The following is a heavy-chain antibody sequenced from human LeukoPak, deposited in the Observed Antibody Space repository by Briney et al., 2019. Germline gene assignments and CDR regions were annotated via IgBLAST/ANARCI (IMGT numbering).Heavy chain of an antibody. CDR1: GFTFSNAW. V-gene: IGHV3-15*01. CDR2: IKSKTDGGTT. J-gene: IGHJ6*03. Sequence: GGSLRLSCAASGFTFSNAWMSWVRQAPGKGLEWVGRIKSKTDGGTTDYAAPVKGRFTIPRDDSKNTLYLQMNSLKTEDTAVYYCTTSSDGYNYYYYMDVWGKGTTVTVSS. D-gene: IGHD5-24*01. CDR3: TTSSDGYNYYYYMDV.